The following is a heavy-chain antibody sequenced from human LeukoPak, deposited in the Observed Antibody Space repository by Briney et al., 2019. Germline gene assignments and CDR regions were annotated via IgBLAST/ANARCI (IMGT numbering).Heavy chain of an antibody. V-gene: IGHV5-51*01. CDR2: IYPGDSDT. J-gene: IGHJ4*02. Sequence: GESLKISCKGSGYSFASYWIGWVRQMPGKGLEWMGIIYPGDSDTRYSPSFQGQVTISADKSISTAYLQWSSLKASDTAMYYCARRSYYDFWSGYYTAYFDYWGQGTLVTVSS. D-gene: IGHD3-3*01. CDR3: ARRSYYDFWSGYYTAYFDY. CDR1: GYSFASYW.